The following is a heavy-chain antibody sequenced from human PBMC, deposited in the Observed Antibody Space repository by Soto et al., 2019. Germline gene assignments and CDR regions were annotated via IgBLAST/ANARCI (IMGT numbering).Heavy chain of an antibody. Sequence: AAGKVSCKASGCTFTSYYMHWVRQAPGQGLEWMGIINPSGGSTSYAQKFQGRVTMTRDTSTSTVYMELSSLRSEDTAVYYCARGLGTVTTRFDYWGQGTLVTVSS. CDR3: ARGLGTVTTRFDY. CDR1: GCTFTSYY. V-gene: IGHV1-46*01. D-gene: IGHD4-17*01. J-gene: IGHJ4*02. CDR2: INPSGGST.